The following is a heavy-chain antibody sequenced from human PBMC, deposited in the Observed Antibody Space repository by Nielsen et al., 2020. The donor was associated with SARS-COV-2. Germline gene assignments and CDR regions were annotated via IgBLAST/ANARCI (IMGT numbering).Heavy chain of an antibody. V-gene: IGHV3-48*04. D-gene: IGHD3-10*01. CDR1: GFTFSSYS. Sequence: GESLKISCAASGFTFSSYSMNWVRQAPGKGLEWVSYISSSSSTIYYADSVKDRFTISRDNAKNSLYLQMNSLRAEDTAMYYCARNFYGSGSYPFDPWGQGTLVTVSS. CDR2: ISSSSSTI. J-gene: IGHJ5*02. CDR3: ARNFYGSGSYPFDP.